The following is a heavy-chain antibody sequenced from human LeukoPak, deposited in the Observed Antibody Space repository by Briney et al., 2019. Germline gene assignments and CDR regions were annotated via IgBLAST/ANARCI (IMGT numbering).Heavy chain of an antibody. Sequence: GRSLRLSCAASGFTFSSYAMPWVRQAPGKGLEWVAVISYDGSNKYYADSVEGRFTISRDNSKNTLYLQMNSLRAEDTAVYYCARGYSGSYALDYWGQGTLVTVSS. CDR1: GFTFSSYA. V-gene: IGHV3-30-3*01. CDR3: ARGYSGSYALDY. CDR2: ISYDGSNK. J-gene: IGHJ4*02. D-gene: IGHD1-26*01.